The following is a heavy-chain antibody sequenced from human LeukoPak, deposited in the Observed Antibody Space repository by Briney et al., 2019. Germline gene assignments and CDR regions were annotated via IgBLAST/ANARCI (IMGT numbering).Heavy chain of an antibody. CDR3: ARYGAAMVSDY. D-gene: IGHD5-18*01. CDR1: GFTFSSYS. J-gene: IGHJ4*02. V-gene: IGHV3-21*01. CDR2: ISSSSSYI. Sequence: GGSLRLSCAASGFTFSSYSMKWVRQAPGKGLEWVSSISSSSSYIYYADSVKGRFTISRDNAKNSLYLQMNSLRAEDTAVYYCARYGAAMVSDYWGQGTLVTVSS.